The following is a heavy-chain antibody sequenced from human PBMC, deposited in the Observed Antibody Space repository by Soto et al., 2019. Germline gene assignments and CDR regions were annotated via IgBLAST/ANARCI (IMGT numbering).Heavy chain of an antibody. Sequence: ASVEVSCKSSGYIFETYAMNWVRQAPGQGLEWMGWTSSYNTDTFYADKFQDRVTMTTDTSTGTAYMELRSLSSDDTAVYYCARGHGVIIGAMDVWGQGTAVTVSS. CDR1: GYIFETYA. CDR3: ARGHGVIIGAMDV. V-gene: IGHV1-18*01. CDR2: TSSYNTDT. D-gene: IGHD3-3*01. J-gene: IGHJ6*02.